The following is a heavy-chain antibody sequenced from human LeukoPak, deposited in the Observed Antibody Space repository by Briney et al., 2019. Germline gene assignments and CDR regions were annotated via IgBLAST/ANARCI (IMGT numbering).Heavy chain of an antibody. CDR3: ARGYGEFNPDY. CDR2: INAGNGNT. D-gene: IGHD3-10*01. J-gene: IGHJ4*02. V-gene: IGHV1-3*01. CDR1: GYTFTSYV. Sequence: GASVKVSCKASGYTFTSYVLHWVRQAPGQRLEWVGWINAGNGNTKYSQKFQGRVTITRDTSASTAYMELSSLRSEDTAVYYCARGYGEFNPDYWGQGTLVTVYS.